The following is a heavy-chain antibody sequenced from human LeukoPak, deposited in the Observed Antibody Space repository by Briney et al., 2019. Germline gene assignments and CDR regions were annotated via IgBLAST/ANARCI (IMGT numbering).Heavy chain of an antibody. D-gene: IGHD6-13*01. Sequence: ASVKVSCKASGYTFTSYDINWVRQATGQGLEWMGWMNPNSGNTGYAQKFQDRVTMTRNISISTAYMELSSLRSGDSAVYYCVRGRKRYVGIAAADSDYWGQGILVTVSS. CDR3: VRGRKRYVGIAAADSDY. CDR2: MNPNSGNT. V-gene: IGHV1-8*01. CDR1: GYTFTSYD. J-gene: IGHJ4*02.